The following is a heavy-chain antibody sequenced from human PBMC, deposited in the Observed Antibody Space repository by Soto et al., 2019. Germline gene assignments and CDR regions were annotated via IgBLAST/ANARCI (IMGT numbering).Heavy chain of an antibody. CDR1: GFTFSNYW. V-gene: IGHV3-7*01. CDR3: TRGPYCSGGSCYRVRYYYYMDV. D-gene: IGHD2-15*01. CDR2: IKQDGSEK. J-gene: IGHJ6*03. Sequence: GGSLRLSCAASGFTFSNYWMSWVRQAPGKGLEWVANIKQDGSEKYYVDSVKGRFTISRENAKNSLYLQMNSLRAEDTAVYYCTRGPYCSGGSCYRVRYYYYMDVWGKGTTVTVSS.